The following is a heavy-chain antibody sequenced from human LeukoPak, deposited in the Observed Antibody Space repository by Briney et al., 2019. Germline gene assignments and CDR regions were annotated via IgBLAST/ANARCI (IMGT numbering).Heavy chain of an antibody. Sequence: ASVKVSCKASGYTFTSYDINWVRQATGQGLEWMGWMNPNSGNTGYAQKFQGRVTMTRNTSISTAYMKLSSLRSEDTAVYYCARGEATYYYYYMDVWGKGTTVTVSS. D-gene: IGHD5-12*01. J-gene: IGHJ6*03. V-gene: IGHV1-8*01. CDR3: ARGEATYYYYYMDV. CDR2: MNPNSGNT. CDR1: GYTFTSYD.